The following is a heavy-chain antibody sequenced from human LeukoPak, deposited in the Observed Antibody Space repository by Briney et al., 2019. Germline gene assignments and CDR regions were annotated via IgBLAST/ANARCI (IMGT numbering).Heavy chain of an antibody. Sequence: GGSLRLSCAASGFTFSEHNMHWVRQAPGKGLEWVAVITNDGSGIYFADSVKGRFTISRDNPKDPVYLQVNSLRAEDTAVYYCATYRNTWTSFDYWGQGTLVTVSS. CDR2: ITNDGSGI. J-gene: IGHJ4*02. D-gene: IGHD6-13*01. V-gene: IGHV3-30-3*01. CDR3: ATYRNTWTSFDY. CDR1: GFTFSEHN.